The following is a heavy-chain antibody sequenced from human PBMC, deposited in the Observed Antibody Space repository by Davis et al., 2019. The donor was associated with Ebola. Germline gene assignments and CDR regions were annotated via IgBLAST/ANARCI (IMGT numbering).Heavy chain of an antibody. CDR1: GYTFTSYY. V-gene: IGHV1-46*01. CDR2: INPSGGST. CDR3: ARFRAVVTAIWGLGDYYYGVDV. Sequence: ASVKVSCKASGYTFTSYYMHWVRQAPGQGLEWMGIINPSGGSTSYAQKFQGRVTITADESTSTAYMELSSLRSEDTAVYYCARFRAVVTAIWGLGDYYYGVDVWGQGTTVTVSS. D-gene: IGHD2-21*02. J-gene: IGHJ6*02.